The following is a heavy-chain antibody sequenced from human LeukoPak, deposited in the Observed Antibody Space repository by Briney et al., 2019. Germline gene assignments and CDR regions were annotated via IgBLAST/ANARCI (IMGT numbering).Heavy chain of an antibody. D-gene: IGHD1-26*01. CDR1: GFTFTSSA. V-gene: IGHV1-58*02. CDR2: IVVGSGNT. CDR3: AADRWVGATTFDY. Sequence: EASVKVSCKASGFTFTSSAMQWVRQARGQRLEWIGWIVVGSGNTNYAQKFQERVTITRDMSTSKAYMELSSLRSEDTAVYYCAADRWVGATTFDYWGQGTLVTVSS. J-gene: IGHJ4*02.